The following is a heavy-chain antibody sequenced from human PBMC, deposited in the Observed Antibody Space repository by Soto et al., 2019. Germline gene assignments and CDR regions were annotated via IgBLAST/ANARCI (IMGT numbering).Heavy chain of an antibody. CDR1: GFTFSDYC. V-gene: IGHV3-11*01. D-gene: IGHD3-3*01. Sequence: GGSLRLSCAASGFTFSDYCMSWIRQAPGKGLEWVSYISSSGSTIYYADSVKGRFTISRDNAKNSLYLQMNSLRAEDTAVYYCARPRFLNYYMDVWGKGTTVTVSS. CDR3: ARPRFLNYYMDV. CDR2: ISSSGSTI. J-gene: IGHJ6*03.